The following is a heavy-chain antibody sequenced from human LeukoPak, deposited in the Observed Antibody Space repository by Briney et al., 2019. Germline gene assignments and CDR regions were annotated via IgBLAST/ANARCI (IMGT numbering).Heavy chain of an antibody. J-gene: IGHJ5*02. CDR3: ARDQENWFDP. CDR1: GGTFSSYA. Sequence: GASVKVSCKASGGTFSSYAISWVRQAPGQGLEWMGWISAYNGDTNYAQKLQGRVTMTTDTSTSTAYMELRSLRSDDTAVYYCARDQENWFDPWGQGTLVTVSS. CDR2: ISAYNGDT. V-gene: IGHV1-18*01.